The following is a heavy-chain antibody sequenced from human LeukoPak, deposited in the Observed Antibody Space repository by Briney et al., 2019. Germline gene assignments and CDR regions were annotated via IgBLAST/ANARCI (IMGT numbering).Heavy chain of an antibody. CDR2: ISGSGGST. J-gene: IGHJ4*02. D-gene: IGHD3-22*01. V-gene: IGHV3-23*01. Sequence: GGSLRLSCTASGFSFSNFAMSWVRQAPGKGLEWVSAISGSGGSTYYADSVKGRFTISRDNSKNTLYLQMNSLRAEDTAVYYCAKDRDSSGYYFDYWGQGTLVTVSS. CDR3: AKDRDSSGYYFDY. CDR1: GFSFSNFA.